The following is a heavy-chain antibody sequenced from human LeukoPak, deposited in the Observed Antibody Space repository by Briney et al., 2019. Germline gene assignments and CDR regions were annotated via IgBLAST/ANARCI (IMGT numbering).Heavy chain of an antibody. Sequence: SVKLCCYAAGCTFSSYAISRVRQAHGQGLGWKGGFSPIFGTANYAQKFQDRVTITTDESTSTAYMELSSLRSEDTAVYCCASSRGIRDYGDYGEYNWFDPWGQGTLVTVSS. D-gene: IGHD4-17*01. J-gene: IGHJ5*02. V-gene: IGHV1-69*05. CDR1: GCTFSSYA. CDR3: ASSRGIRDYGDYGEYNWFDP. CDR2: FSPIFGTA.